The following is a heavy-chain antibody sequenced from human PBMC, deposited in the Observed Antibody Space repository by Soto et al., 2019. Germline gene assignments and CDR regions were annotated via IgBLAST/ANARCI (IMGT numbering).Heavy chain of an antibody. CDR1: GGSIIRTDYH. V-gene: IGHV4-39*03. CDR2: IHYSGTS. Sequence: PSETLSLTCTVSGGSIIRTDYHWGWIRQPPGEGLEWIGNIHYSGTSYSIPSLKSRVTMSVDTSKNQFSLKLSSVTATDTAVYYCTDMRGQWLPRDWGQRILVTVPS. J-gene: IGHJ4*02. CDR3: TDMRGQWLPRD. D-gene: IGHD6-19*01.